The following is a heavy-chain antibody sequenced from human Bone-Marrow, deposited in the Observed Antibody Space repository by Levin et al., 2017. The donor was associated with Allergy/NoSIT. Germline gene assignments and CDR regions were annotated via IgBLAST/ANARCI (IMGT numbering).Heavy chain of an antibody. J-gene: IGHJ5*02. CDR1: GFTFSDYY. Sequence: PGGSLRLSCAASGFTFSDYYMSWIRQAPGKGLEWVSYISSSGSTIYYADSVKGRFTISRDNAKNSLYLQMNSLRAEDTAVYYCARGCHFIVATTYNWFDPWGQGTLVTVSS. V-gene: IGHV3-11*01. D-gene: IGHD5-12*01. CDR2: ISSSGSTI. CDR3: ARGCHFIVATTYNWFDP.